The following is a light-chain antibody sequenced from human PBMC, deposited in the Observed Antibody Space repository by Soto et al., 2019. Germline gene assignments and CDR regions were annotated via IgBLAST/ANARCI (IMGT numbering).Light chain of an antibody. CDR2: DAT. J-gene: IGKJ4*02. CDR3: QQRGNWPWLT. Sequence: EIVLKQSPGTLSLSPGERATLSCRASQSVNNYLAWYQQKPGQAPRLLIFDATNRATGIPARFSGSGSGTDFTLTITSLEAEDFGVHYCQQRGNWPWLTYGGGTRVEIK. V-gene: IGKV3-11*01. CDR1: QSVNNY.